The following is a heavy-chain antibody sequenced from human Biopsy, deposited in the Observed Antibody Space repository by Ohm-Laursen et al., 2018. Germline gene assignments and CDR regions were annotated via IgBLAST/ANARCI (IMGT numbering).Heavy chain of an antibody. Sequence: SVTVSCKASGYTFTGHTCHWVRQAPGQRLEWVGRIDPNSDDTKYAQKFQGRIAMTTDTSITTAYLEVSSLTSADAAVYFCARASAYGVFDVWGQGTIVTVSS. CDR3: ARASAYGVFDV. V-gene: IGHV1-2*06. CDR1: GYTFTGHT. CDR2: IDPNSDDT. D-gene: IGHD4/OR15-4a*01. J-gene: IGHJ3*01.